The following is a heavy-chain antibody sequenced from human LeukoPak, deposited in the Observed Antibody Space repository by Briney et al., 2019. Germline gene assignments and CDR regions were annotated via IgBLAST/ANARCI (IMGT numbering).Heavy chain of an antibody. V-gene: IGHV4-34*01. CDR1: GGSFSGYY. CDR3: ARGYGSGTESNWFDP. D-gene: IGHD3-10*01. Sequence: TSSETLSLTCAVYGGSFSGYYWSWIRQPPGKGLEWIGEINHSGSTNYNPSLKSRVTISVDTSKNQFSLKLISATAADTAVYYCARGYGSGTESNWFDPWGQGTLVTVSS. J-gene: IGHJ5*02. CDR2: INHSGST.